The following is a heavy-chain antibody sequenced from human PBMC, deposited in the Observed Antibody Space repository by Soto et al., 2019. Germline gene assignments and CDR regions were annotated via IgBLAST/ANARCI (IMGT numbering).Heavy chain of an antibody. CDR3: AGGQYYFDY. V-gene: IGHV3-30*03. CDR2: ISYDGTNQ. CDR1: GFPFSSYG. Sequence: QVQLVESGGGVVQPGRSLRLSCAASGFPFSSYGMHWVRQAPGKGLDWVALISYDGTNQYYADSVKGRFTVSRDNSKNPLYLQMSSLRAEDTAVYYCAGGQYYFDYCGQGTLVSVSS. D-gene: IGHD2-15*01. J-gene: IGHJ4*02.